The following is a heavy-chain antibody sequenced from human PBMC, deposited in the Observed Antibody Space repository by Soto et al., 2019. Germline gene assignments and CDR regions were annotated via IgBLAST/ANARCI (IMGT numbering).Heavy chain of an antibody. Sequence: GGSLRLSCAASGFTFSIYAMVWVRQSPGKGQEWVAGMTGSGGDIRYADSVKGRFTISKDNSKNTLYLQMNSLRAEDTAMYYCAKDAVYGDGLWLAANWGQGTLVTVSS. D-gene: IGHD2-21*02. CDR3: AKDAVYGDGLWLAAN. CDR2: MTGSGGDI. CDR1: GFTFSIYA. J-gene: IGHJ4*02. V-gene: IGHV3-23*01.